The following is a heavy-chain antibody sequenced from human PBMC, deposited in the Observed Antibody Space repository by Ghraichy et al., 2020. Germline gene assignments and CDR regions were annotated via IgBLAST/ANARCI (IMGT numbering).Heavy chain of an antibody. CDR2: ISTSGST. D-gene: IGHD3-9*01. J-gene: IGHJ6*03. CDR1: GRSMSGGRYY. V-gene: IGHV4-61*02. Sequence: SQTLSLTCSVSGRSMSGGRYYWSWIRPAAGKGLEWIGRISTSGSTFFNSSLKSRLTMSVDTTKNQFSVRLTSVTAADTAMYFCARENSYYDFLTGSPYYYYYYMDIWGKGTSVTVSS. CDR3: ARENSYYDFLTGSPYYYYYYMDI.